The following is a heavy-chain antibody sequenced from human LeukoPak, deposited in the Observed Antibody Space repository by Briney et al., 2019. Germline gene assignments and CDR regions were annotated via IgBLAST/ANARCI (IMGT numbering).Heavy chain of an antibody. J-gene: IGHJ3*02. D-gene: IGHD6-19*01. CDR1: GASISYYY. V-gene: IGHV4-59*08. Sequence: PSETLSLTCSVSGASISYYYWNWIRQPPGKGLEWIGYIYYSGSSNYNPSLKSRVSILVDTSKNQFSLRLTSVTAADTAVYYCARLSSAWHDSFDIWGQGTMVTASS. CDR2: IYYSGSS. CDR3: ARLSSAWHDSFDI.